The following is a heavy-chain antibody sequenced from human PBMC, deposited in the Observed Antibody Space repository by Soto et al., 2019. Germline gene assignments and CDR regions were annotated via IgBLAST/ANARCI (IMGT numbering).Heavy chain of an antibody. CDR1: GFTFSSYV. Sequence: EVQLVESGGGLAQPGGSLRLSCSASGFTFSSYVIHWIRQTPGKGLQFVSAIEANGADRHYTDAVEGRFIISRDNSRNTVSLQMNSLRYDDAAVYYCVKDRGDGYNWGYYYGLDVWGQGTMVIVSS. CDR3: VKDRGDGYNWGYYYGLDV. D-gene: IGHD5-12*01. CDR2: IEANGADR. V-gene: IGHV3-64D*06. J-gene: IGHJ6*02.